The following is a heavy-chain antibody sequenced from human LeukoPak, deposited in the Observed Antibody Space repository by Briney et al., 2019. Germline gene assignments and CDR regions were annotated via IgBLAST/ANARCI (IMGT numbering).Heavy chain of an antibody. V-gene: IGHV4-61*02. CDR3: AREVYYYGSGMEGYYYYAMDV. D-gene: IGHD3-10*01. CDR1: GGSISSGSYY. Sequence: PSETLCLTCTVSGGSISSGSYYRSWIRQPAGKGLEWIGRIYTSGSTNYNPSLKSRVTISVDTSKNQFSLKLSSVTAADTAVYYCAREVYYYGSGMEGYYYYAMDVWGQGTTVTVSS. J-gene: IGHJ6*02. CDR2: IYTSGST.